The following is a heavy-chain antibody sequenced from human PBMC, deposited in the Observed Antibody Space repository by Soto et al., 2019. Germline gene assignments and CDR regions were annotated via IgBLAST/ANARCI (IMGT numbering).Heavy chain of an antibody. V-gene: IGHV4-39*01. D-gene: IGHD3-9*01. J-gene: IGHJ5*02. CDR1: GGSISSSSYY. Sequence: QLQLQESGPGLVKPSETLSLTCTVSGGSISSSSYYWGWIRQPPGKGLEWIGSIYYSGSTYYNPSLKSRVTISVDTSKNQFSLKLSSVTAADTAVYYCAEGRLRHSRHWFDPWDQGTLVTVSS. CDR2: IYYSGST. CDR3: AEGRLRHSRHWFDP.